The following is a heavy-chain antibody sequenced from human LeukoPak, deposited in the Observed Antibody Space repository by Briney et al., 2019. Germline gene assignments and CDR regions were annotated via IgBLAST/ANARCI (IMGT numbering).Heavy chain of an antibody. CDR1: GFTFSSYW. V-gene: IGHV3-74*01. D-gene: IGHD2-2*01. CDR3: ARAGGVVPAALDY. CDR2: INSDGSST. Sequence: GGSLRLSCAASGFTFSSYWMHWVRQAPGKGLVCVSRINSDGSSTSYADSVKGRFTISRDNAKNTLYLQMNSLRAEDTAVYYCARAGGVVPAALDYWGQGTLVTVSS. J-gene: IGHJ4*02.